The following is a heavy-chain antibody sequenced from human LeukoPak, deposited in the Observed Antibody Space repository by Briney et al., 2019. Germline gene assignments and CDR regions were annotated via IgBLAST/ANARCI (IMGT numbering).Heavy chain of an antibody. CDR2: VYYSGST. J-gene: IGHJ4*02. CDR3: ARDRWLDF. CDR1: AASISSYY. Sequence: SQTLSLTCTLSAASISSYYWSCIRHPPGKGLEWIGYVYYSGSTNYNPSLKSRVTMSVDTSKNQFSLNLRSVTAADTAVYYCARDRWLDFWSQGTLVTVSS. V-gene: IGHV4-59*01. D-gene: IGHD2-15*01.